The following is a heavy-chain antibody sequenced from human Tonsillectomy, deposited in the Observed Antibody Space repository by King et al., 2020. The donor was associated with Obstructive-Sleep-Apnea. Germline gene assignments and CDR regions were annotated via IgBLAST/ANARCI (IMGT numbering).Heavy chain of an antibody. V-gene: IGHV4-30-4*07. D-gene: IGHD4-17*01. Sequence: VQLQESGPGLVKPSQTLSLTCAVSGGSISSGAYSWSWIRQPPGKGLEWIGYIYYSGSTYYNPSLKSRVTISVDTSKNQFSLKLSSVTAADPAVYYCARGGDYGDYRTAVGADYWGQGTLVTVSS. CDR2: IYYSGST. CDR1: GGSISSGAYS. J-gene: IGHJ4*02. CDR3: ARGGDYGDYRTAVGADY.